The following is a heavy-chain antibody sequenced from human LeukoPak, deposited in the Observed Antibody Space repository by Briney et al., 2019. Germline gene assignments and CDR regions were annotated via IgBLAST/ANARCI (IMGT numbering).Heavy chain of an antibody. D-gene: IGHD1-26*01. CDR1: GFTFRSYG. V-gene: IGHV3-30*03. Sequence: GGSLRLSCAASGFTFRSYGMHWVRQAPGKGLEWVAVISYDGSNKYYADSVKGRFTISRDNSKNTLYLQMNSLKTEDTAVYYCTTVDRWELLNIDYWGQGTLATVSS. J-gene: IGHJ4*02. CDR3: TTVDRWELLNIDY. CDR2: ISYDGSNK.